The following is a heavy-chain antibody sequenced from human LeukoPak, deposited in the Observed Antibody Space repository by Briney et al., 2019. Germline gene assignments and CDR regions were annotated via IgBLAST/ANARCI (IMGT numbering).Heavy chain of an antibody. V-gene: IGHV1-18*01. CDR1: GYTFTSYG. D-gene: IGHD3-22*01. CDR3: AGSMYYYDSSGYYDY. J-gene: IGHJ4*02. Sequence: GASVKVSCKASGYTFTSYGISWVRQAPGQGLEWMGWISAYNGNTNYAQKLQGRATMTTDTSTSTAYMELRSLRSDDTAVYYCAGSMYYYDSSGYYDYWGQGTLVTVSS. CDR2: ISAYNGNT.